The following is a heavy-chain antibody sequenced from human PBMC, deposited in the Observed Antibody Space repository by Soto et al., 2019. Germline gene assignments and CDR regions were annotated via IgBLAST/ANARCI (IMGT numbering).Heavy chain of an antibody. CDR3: ARVHVDYWYFDL. Sequence: QVQLQESAPGLVKPSETLSLTCTVSGCSISSYYWSWLRQPPGKGLEWIGYIYYSGSTNHNPSLRSRATIAVNASKNQSSLKLTSVTAADTAVDYGARVHVDYWYFDLWGRGTLVTVSS. CDR2: IYYSGST. V-gene: IGHV4-59*01. J-gene: IGHJ2*01. CDR1: GCSISSYY.